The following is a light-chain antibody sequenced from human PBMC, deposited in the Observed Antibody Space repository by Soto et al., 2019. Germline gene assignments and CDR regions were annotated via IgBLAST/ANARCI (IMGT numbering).Light chain of an antibody. CDR2: DVS. Sequence: QSVLTQPASVSGSPGQSITISCTGTSSDVGGYNYVSWYQHHPGKAPKLMIYDVSNRPSGVSNRFSGSKSGNTASLTISGLHDEDDADYCCSYSTSSSVDVFGTGTKLTVL. CDR3: SYSTSSSVDV. V-gene: IGLV2-14*03. CDR1: SSDVGGYNY. J-gene: IGLJ1*01.